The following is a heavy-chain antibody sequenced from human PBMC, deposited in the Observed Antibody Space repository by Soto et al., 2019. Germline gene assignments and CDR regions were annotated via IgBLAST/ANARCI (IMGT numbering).Heavy chain of an antibody. V-gene: IGHV3-33*01. J-gene: IGHJ6*03. CDR2: IWYDGSNK. D-gene: IGHD2-15*01. Sequence: GGSLRLSCAASGFTFSSYGMHWVRQAPGKGLEWVAVIWYDGSNKYYADSVKGRFTISRDNSKNTLYLQMNSLRAEDTAVYYCARSPRGYCSGGSCYEIYYYYYYMDVWGKGTTVTVSS. CDR1: GFTFSSYG. CDR3: ARSPRGYCSGGSCYEIYYYYYYMDV.